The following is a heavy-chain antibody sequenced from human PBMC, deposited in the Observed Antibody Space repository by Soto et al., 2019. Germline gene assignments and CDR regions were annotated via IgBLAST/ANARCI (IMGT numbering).Heavy chain of an antibody. J-gene: IGHJ4*02. CDR3: ARAPGIAAAGYYDY. D-gene: IGHD6-13*01. CDR1: GFTFSSYG. Sequence: GGSLRLSCAASGFTFSSYGMHWVRQAPGKGLEWVAVIWYDGSNKYYADSVKGRFTISRDNSKNTLYLQMNSLRAEDTAVYYCARAPGIAAAGYYDYWGQGTLVTVSS. CDR2: IWYDGSNK. V-gene: IGHV3-33*01.